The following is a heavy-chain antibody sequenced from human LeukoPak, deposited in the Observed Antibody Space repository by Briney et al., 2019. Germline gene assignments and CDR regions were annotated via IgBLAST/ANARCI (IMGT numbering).Heavy chain of an antibody. J-gene: IGHJ4*02. D-gene: IGHD4-17*01. CDR2: IYSGGST. Sequence: GGSLRLSCAASGFTVSSNYMSWGRQAPGKGLEWVSVIYSGGSTYYSDSVRGRFTIYRDNTTNTLYLQMKSLRAEDTAVYYYARVDYGDYVDYWGQGTLVTVSS. CDR1: GFTVSSNY. V-gene: IGHV3-53*01. CDR3: ARVDYGDYVDY.